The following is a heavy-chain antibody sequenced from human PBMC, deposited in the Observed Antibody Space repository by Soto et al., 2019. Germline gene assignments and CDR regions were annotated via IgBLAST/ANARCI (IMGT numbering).Heavy chain of an antibody. CDR2: ISYDGSNK. CDR3: ALGGGQLATVVTGY. D-gene: IGHD4-17*01. V-gene: IGHV3-30*03. Sequence: QGLSCAASGFTFSSYGMHWVRQAPGKGLEWVAVISYDGSNKYYADSVKGRFTISRDNSKNTLYLQMNSLRAEDTAVYYCALGGGQLATVVTGYWGQGTLVTVSS. CDR1: GFTFSSYG. J-gene: IGHJ4*02.